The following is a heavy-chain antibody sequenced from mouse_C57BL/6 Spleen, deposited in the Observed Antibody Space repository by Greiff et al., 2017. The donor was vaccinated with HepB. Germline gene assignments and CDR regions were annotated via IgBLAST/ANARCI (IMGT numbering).Heavy chain of an antibody. CDR3: ARSGVTTEGHAMDY. V-gene: IGHV1-69*01. Sequence: QVQLQQSGAELVMPGASVKLSCKASGYTFTSYWMHWVKQRPGQGLEWIGEIDPSDSHTNYNQKFKGKSTLTVDKSSSTAYIQLSSLTSEDPAVYYCARSGVTTEGHAMDYWGQGTSVTVSS. CDR1: GYTFTSYW. D-gene: IGHD2-2*01. CDR2: IDPSDSHT. J-gene: IGHJ4*01.